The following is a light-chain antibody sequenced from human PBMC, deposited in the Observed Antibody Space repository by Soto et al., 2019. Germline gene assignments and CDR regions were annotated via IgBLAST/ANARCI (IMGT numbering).Light chain of an antibody. CDR3: QQNDNSLFT. Sequence: EIVLTQSPGTLSLSPGERATLSCRASQSVSSHLAWYQQKPGQAPRLLIYGASSRATGIPDRFSGSGSGTDFTLTISRLEPEDFAVYYCQQNDNSLFTFGPGTKVDIK. V-gene: IGKV3-20*01. CDR1: QSVSSH. J-gene: IGKJ3*01. CDR2: GAS.